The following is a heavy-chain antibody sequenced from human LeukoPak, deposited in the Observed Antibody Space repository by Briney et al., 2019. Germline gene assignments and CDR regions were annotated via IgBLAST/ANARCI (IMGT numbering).Heavy chain of an antibody. CDR1: GFTFSSYG. Sequence: GGSLRLSCAASGFTFSSYGMHWVRQAPGKGLEWVAFIRYDGSNKYYADSVKGRFTISRDNSKNTLYLQMNSLRAEDTAVYYCARETRWDFDYWGQGTLATVSS. J-gene: IGHJ4*02. V-gene: IGHV3-30*02. CDR2: IRYDGSNK. CDR3: ARETRWDFDY. D-gene: IGHD5-24*01.